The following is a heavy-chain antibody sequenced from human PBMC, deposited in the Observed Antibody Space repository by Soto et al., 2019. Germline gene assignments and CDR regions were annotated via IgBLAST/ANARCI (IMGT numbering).Heavy chain of an antibody. CDR3: TKGRLGGRTWQQLVPPTDY. D-gene: IGHD6-13*01. CDR1: GFTFSSYA. J-gene: IGHJ4*02. V-gene: IGHV3-23*01. Sequence: EVQLLESGGGLVQPGGSLRLSCAASGFTFSSYAMSWVRQAPGKGLEWVSAISGSGGSTYYADSVKGRFTISRDNSKNTLYLQMNSLRAEDTAVYYCTKGRLGGRTWQQLVPPTDYWGQGTLVTVSS. CDR2: ISGSGGST.